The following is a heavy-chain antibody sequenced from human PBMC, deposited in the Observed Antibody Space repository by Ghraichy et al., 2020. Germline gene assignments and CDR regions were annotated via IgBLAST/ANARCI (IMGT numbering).Heavy chain of an antibody. Sequence: SETLSLTCAVYGGSFSGYYWSWIRQPPGKGLEWIGEINHSGSTNYNPSLKSRVTISVDTSKNQFSLKLSSVTAADTAVYYCARATAYSSGWYNYWGQGTLVTVSS. CDR3: ARATAYSSGWYNY. D-gene: IGHD6-19*01. V-gene: IGHV4-34*01. CDR2: INHSGST. J-gene: IGHJ4*02. CDR1: GGSFSGYY.